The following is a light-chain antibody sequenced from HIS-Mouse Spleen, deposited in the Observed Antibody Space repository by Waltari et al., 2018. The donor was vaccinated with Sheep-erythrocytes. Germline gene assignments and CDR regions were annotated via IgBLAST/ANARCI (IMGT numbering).Light chain of an antibody. J-gene: IGLJ3*02. Sequence: QSALTQPASVSGSPGQSITISCTGTSSDVGSYNLVSWYQQPPGKAPKRMIYEGSKRPSGVSNRFSGSKSGNTASLTISGLQAEDEADYYCCSYAGSSTPWVFGGGTKLTVL. CDR1: SSDVGSYNL. CDR3: CSYAGSSTPWV. CDR2: EGS. V-gene: IGLV2-23*01.